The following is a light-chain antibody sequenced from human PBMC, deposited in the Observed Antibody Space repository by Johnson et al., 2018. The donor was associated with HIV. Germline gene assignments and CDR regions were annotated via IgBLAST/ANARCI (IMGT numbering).Light chain of an antibody. CDR1: SFNIGINF. CDR2: ENN. CDR3: GTWDSSLSAYV. J-gene: IGLJ1*01. Sequence: QSVLTQPPSVSAAPGQRVTISCSGSSFNIGINFVSWYQQVPGTAPKLLICENNKRPSGIPDRFSGSKSCTSATLGITGLQPGDEADYYCGTWDSSLSAYVFGTGTKVTVL. V-gene: IGLV1-51*02.